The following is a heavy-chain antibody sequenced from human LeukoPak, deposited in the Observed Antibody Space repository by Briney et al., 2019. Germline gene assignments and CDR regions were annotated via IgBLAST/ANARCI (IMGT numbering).Heavy chain of an antibody. D-gene: IGHD5-18*01. J-gene: IGHJ4*02. CDR1: GYTFTSYD. CDR2: MNPNSGNT. Sequence: ASVKVSCKASGYTFTSYDINWARQATGQGLEWMGWMNPNSGNTGYAQKFQGRVTMTRNTSISTAYMELSSLRSEDTAVYYCARGGGYSYAADYWGQGTLVTVSS. V-gene: IGHV1-8*01. CDR3: ARGGGYSYAADY.